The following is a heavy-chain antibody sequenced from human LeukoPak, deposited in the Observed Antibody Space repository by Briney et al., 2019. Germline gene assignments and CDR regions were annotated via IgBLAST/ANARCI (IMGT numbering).Heavy chain of an antibody. CDR1: GGSISSYY. V-gene: IGHV4-59*01. Sequence: SETLSLTCTVSGGSISSYYWSWIRQPPGKGLEWIGNIYYSGSTNYNPSLKSRVTISVDTSKNQFSLKLSSVTAADTAVYYCARDRSLSSGKYYFDSWGQGTLVTVSS. D-gene: IGHD6-25*01. CDR2: IYYSGST. J-gene: IGHJ4*02. CDR3: ARDRSLSSGKYYFDS.